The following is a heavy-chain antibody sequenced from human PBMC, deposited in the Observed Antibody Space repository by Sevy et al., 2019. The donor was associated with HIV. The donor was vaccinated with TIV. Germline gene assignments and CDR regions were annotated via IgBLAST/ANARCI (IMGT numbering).Heavy chain of an antibody. V-gene: IGHV3-21*01. J-gene: IGHJ4*02. CDR2: ISSSSSDI. Sequence: GGSLRLSCAVSGFTFSSYSMNWVRQAPGKGLEWVSSISSSSSDIYYADSVKGRFTISRDNAKNSLYLQMNSLRVEDTAVYYCARGLISSGYNYFDYWGQGTLVTVSS. D-gene: IGHD3-22*01. CDR3: ARGLISSGYNYFDY. CDR1: GFTFSSYS.